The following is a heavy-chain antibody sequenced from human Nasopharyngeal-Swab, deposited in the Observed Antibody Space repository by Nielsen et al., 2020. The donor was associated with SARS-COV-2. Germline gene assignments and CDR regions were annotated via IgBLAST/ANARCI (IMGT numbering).Heavy chain of an antibody. J-gene: IGHJ6*02. CDR3: ARGQYCSSTSCYARGYYYYYGMDV. CDR2: ISSSSSYI. Sequence: GESLKISCAASGFTFSSYSMNWVRQAPGKGLEWVSSISSSSSYIYYADSVKGRFTISRDNAKNSLHLQMNSLRAEDTAVYYCARGQYCSSTSCYARGYYYYYGMDVWGQGTTVTVSS. V-gene: IGHV3-21*01. CDR1: GFTFSSYS. D-gene: IGHD2-2*01.